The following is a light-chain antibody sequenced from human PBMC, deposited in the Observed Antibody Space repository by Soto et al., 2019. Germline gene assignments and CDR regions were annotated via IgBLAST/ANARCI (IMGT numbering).Light chain of an antibody. CDR3: TSYTSSSTLYV. CDR1: SSDVGGYKY. CDR2: EVS. J-gene: IGLJ1*01. V-gene: IGLV2-14*01. Sequence: QSVLTQPASVSGSPGQSITISCTGTSSDVGGYKYVSWYQHHPGKAPKFLIYEVSNRPSGVSNRFSGSRSGNTASLTISGLQAEDEADYYCTSYTSSSTLYVFGTGTKLTVL.